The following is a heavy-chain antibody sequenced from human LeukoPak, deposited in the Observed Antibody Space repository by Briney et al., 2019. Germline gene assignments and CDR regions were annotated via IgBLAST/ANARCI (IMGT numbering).Heavy chain of an antibody. D-gene: IGHD2-21*01. Sequence: SETLSLTCIVSGDSISTDQWSWIRQSPGKGLEWIGYINYSGNSEYNPSLKSRVTISVDRSKNQVSLKMRSVTAADTAVYYCARLDCISDTCYNYWALGALVTVSS. CDR1: GDSISTDQ. J-gene: IGHJ4*02. CDR2: INYSGNS. V-gene: IGHV4-59*08. CDR3: ARLDCISDTCYNY.